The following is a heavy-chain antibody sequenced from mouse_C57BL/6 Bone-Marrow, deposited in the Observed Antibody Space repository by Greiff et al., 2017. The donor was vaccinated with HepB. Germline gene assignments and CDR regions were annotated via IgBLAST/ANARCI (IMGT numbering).Heavy chain of an antibody. CDR3: ARPLLLRYGGAYFDY. CDR2: INPNNGGT. D-gene: IGHD1-1*01. CDR1: GYTFTDYN. J-gene: IGHJ2*01. V-gene: IGHV1-18*01. Sequence: VQLQQSGPELVKPGASVKIPCKASGYTFTDYNMDWVKQSHGKSLEWIGDINPNNGGTIYNQKFKGKATLTVDKSSSTAYMELRSLTSEDTAVYYCARPLLLRYGGAYFDYWGQGTTLTVSS.